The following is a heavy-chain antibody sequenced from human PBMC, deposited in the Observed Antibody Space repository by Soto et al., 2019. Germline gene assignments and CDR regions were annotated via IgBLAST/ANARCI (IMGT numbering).Heavy chain of an antibody. Sequence: PGGSLRLSCAASGFTFSSYAMSWVRQAPGKGLEWVSAISGSGGSTYYADSVKGRFTISRDNSKTTLYLQMNSLRAEDTAVYYCALHHDFWSGRDYWGQGNLVTVSS. CDR1: GFTFSSYA. CDR2: ISGSGGST. J-gene: IGHJ4*02. CDR3: ALHHDFWSGRDY. D-gene: IGHD3-3*01. V-gene: IGHV3-23*01.